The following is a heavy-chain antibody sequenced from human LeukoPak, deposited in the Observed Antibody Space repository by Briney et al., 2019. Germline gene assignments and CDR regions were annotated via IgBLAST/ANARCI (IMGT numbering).Heavy chain of an antibody. Sequence: SVKVSCRASGGTFSSYALSWVRQAPGQGLEWMGGFIPIFGTANYAQKFQGRVTITTDESTSTASIDLSSLRSEDTAVYYCASSYFDSSGYYRQYFFDYWGQGTLVTVSS. CDR3: ASSYFDSSGYYRQYFFDY. CDR1: GGTFSSYA. CDR2: FIPIFGTA. D-gene: IGHD3-22*01. J-gene: IGHJ4*02. V-gene: IGHV1-69*05.